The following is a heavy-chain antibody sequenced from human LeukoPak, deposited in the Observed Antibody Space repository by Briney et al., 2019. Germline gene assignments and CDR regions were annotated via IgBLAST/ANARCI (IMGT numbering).Heavy chain of an antibody. D-gene: IGHD6-19*01. J-gene: IGHJ4*02. V-gene: IGHV3-30*18. Sequence: PGGSLRLSCAASGFTFSSYGMHWVRQAPGKGLEWVAVISYDGSNKYYADSVKGRFTISRDNSKNTLYLQMNSLRAEDTAVYYCAKTRYSSGLDFDYWGQGTLVTVSS. CDR2: ISYDGSNK. CDR1: GFTFSSYG. CDR3: AKTRYSSGLDFDY.